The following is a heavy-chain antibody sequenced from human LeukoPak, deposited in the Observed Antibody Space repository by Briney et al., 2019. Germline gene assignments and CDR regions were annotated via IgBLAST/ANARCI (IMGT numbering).Heavy chain of an antibody. D-gene: IGHD1-26*01. CDR2: IISSSSYI. CDR1: GFTFSSYS. CDR3: ARVLTVGATTDAFDI. J-gene: IGHJ3*02. Sequence: GGSLRLSCAASGFTFSSYSMNWVRQAPGKGLEWVSSIISSSSYIYYADSVKGRFTISRDNAKNSLYLQMNSLRAEDTSVYYCARVLTVGATTDAFDIWGQGTMVTVSS. V-gene: IGHV3-21*01.